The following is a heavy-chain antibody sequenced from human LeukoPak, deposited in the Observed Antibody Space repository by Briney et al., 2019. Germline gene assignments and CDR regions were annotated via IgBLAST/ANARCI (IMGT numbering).Heavy chain of an antibody. Sequence: TGGSLRLSCAASGFTFSNAWMSWVRQAPGKGLEWVANIKQDGSEKYYVDSVKGRFTISRDNAKNSLYLQMNSLRAEDTAVYYCARVDLAAWFDYWGQGTLVTVFS. CDR2: IKQDGSEK. CDR3: ARVDLAAWFDY. CDR1: GFTFSNAW. V-gene: IGHV3-7*04. D-gene: IGHD6-25*01. J-gene: IGHJ4*02.